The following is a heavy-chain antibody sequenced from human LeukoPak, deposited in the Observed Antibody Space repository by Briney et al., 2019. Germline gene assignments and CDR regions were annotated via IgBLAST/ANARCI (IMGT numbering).Heavy chain of an antibody. V-gene: IGHV1-18*01. J-gene: IGHJ3*02. CDR1: GYTFTNYG. Sequence: ASVKVSCKASGYTFTNYGVSWVRQAPGQGLEWMGWISPNNGDTNYAQKLQGRVTLTTDTSTSTAYMELRSLTSDDTAVYYCGRDGDYTTSGWLGTFGIGGQGTMVTVSS. D-gene: IGHD6-19*01. CDR2: ISPNNGDT. CDR3: GRDGDYTTSGWLGTFGI.